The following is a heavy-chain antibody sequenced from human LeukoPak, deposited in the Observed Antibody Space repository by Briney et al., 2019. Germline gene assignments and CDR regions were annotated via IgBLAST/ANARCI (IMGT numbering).Heavy chain of an antibody. CDR3: ARIYVWGSYRQKGPTRYFDY. J-gene: IGHJ4*02. Sequence: SETLSLTCTVSGGSISSSSYYWGWIRQPPGKGLEWIGSIYYSGSTYYNPSLKSRVTISVDTSKNQFSLKLSSVTAADTAVYYCARIYVWGSYRQKGPTRYFDYWGQGTLVTVSS. D-gene: IGHD3-16*02. V-gene: IGHV4-39*01. CDR2: IYYSGST. CDR1: GGSISSSSYY.